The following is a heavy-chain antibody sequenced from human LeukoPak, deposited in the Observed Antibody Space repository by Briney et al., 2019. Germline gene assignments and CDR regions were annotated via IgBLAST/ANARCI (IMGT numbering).Heavy chain of an antibody. V-gene: IGHV1-18*01. CDR3: ARDNTWYSDL. Sequence: ASVKVSCTASGYTFSSYAISWVRQAPGQGLEWMGWISPYNGNTNSAQKFQGRVTMTTDTSTCAAYMELRSLRSDDTAVYYCARDNTWYSDLWGRGTLVTVSS. D-gene: IGHD2/OR15-2a*01. CDR2: ISPYNGNT. J-gene: IGHJ2*01. CDR1: GYTFSSYA.